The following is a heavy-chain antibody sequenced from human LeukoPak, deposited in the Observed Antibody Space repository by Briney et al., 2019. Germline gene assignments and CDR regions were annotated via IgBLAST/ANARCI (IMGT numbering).Heavy chain of an antibody. CDR2: IKQDGSEK. CDR3: ARDLGPIAAAAPFDY. Sequence: GGSLRLSCAASGFTFSSYWMSWVCQAPGKGLEWVANIKQDGSEKYYVDSVKGRFTISRDNAKNSLYLQMNSLRAEDTAAYYCARDLGPIAAAAPFDYWGQGTLVTVSS. V-gene: IGHV3-7*01. D-gene: IGHD6-13*01. CDR1: GFTFSSYW. J-gene: IGHJ4*02.